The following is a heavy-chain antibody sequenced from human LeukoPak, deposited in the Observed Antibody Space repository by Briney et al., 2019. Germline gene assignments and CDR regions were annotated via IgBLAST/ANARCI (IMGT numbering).Heavy chain of an antibody. V-gene: IGHV4-4*07. D-gene: IGHD2-2*01. CDR2: IYTSGST. J-gene: IGHJ3*02. CDR3: ARERSLVVRVRVFDVIVVHDAFDI. Sequence: PSETLSLTCTVSGGSISSYYWICIRQPAGKGLEWIGRIYTSGSTNHNPSLKSRVTMSVDTSKNQFSLKLSSVTAADTAVYYCARERSLVVRVRVFDVIVVHDAFDIWGQRTMVTVSS. CDR1: GGSISSYY.